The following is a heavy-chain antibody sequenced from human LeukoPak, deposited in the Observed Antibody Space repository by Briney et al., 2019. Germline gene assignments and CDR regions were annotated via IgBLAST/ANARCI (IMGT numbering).Heavy chain of an antibody. CDR2: INPSGGST. Sequence: ASVKVSCKASGYTFTSYYMHWVRQAPGQGIEWMGIINPSGGSTSYAQKFQGRVTMTRDASTSTVYMELSSLRSEETAVYYCARAPGVVTAPYYYYYYYMDVWGKGTTVTVSS. J-gene: IGHJ6*03. V-gene: IGHV1-46*01. D-gene: IGHD2-21*02. CDR1: GYTFTSYY. CDR3: ARAPGVVTAPYYYYYYYMDV.